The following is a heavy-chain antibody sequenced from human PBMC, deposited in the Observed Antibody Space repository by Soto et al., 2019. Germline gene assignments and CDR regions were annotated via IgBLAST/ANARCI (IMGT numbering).Heavy chain of an antibody. V-gene: IGHV3-30-3*01. J-gene: IGHJ4*02. Sequence: QVQLVESGGGVVQPGRSLRLSCAASGFTFSSYAMHWVRQAPGKGLEWVAVISYDGSNKYYADSVKGRFTISRDNSKNTLYLKRTSLRAEDTAGYYCARDLSSDRTYYDGSGPLDFAYWARETLVTVS. CDR1: GFTFSSYA. D-gene: IGHD3-22*01. CDR3: ARDLSSDRTYYDGSGPLDFAY. CDR2: ISYDGSNK.